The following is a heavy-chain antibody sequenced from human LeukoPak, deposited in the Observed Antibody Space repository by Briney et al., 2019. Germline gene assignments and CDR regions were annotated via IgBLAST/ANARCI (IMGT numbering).Heavy chain of an antibody. CDR2: IKQDGSEK. CDR3: ARDPDFWSGYYGDY. D-gene: IGHD3-3*01. J-gene: IGHJ4*02. Sequence: GGSLRLSCAASGFTFSSYWMSWVRQAPGKGLEWVANIKQDGSEKYYVDSVKGRFTISRDNAKNSLYLQMNSLGAEDTAVYYCARDPDFWSGYYGDYWGQGTLVTVSS. V-gene: IGHV3-7*01. CDR1: GFTFSSYW.